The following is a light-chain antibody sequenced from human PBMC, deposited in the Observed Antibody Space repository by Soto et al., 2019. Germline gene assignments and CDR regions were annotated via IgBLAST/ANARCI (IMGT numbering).Light chain of an antibody. J-gene: IGKJ1*01. V-gene: IGKV3-20*01. CDR3: QQYGSSSPT. CDR1: QSVSSNY. CDR2: GAS. Sequence: EIVLTQSPGTLSLSPGERATLSCRASQSVSSNYLAWYQRKPGQAPRLLIYGASSRAIAIPNRFSGSGSGTDFTLTITRLEPEDFAVYYCQQYGSSSPTFGQGTKVEI.